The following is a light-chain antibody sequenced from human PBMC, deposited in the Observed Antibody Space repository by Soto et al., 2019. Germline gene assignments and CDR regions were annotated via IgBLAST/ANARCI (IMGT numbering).Light chain of an antibody. J-gene: IGKJ4*01. Sequence: EIVMTQSPATLSVSPGERATLSCRASQSVSTNLAWYQQKPGQAPRLLIFDASSRATGIPARFSGSGSGTEFTLTISSLQSEDFALYYCQQYNNWPPPTFGGGTKVEIK. CDR3: QQYNNWPPPT. CDR2: DAS. CDR1: QSVSTN. V-gene: IGKV3-15*01.